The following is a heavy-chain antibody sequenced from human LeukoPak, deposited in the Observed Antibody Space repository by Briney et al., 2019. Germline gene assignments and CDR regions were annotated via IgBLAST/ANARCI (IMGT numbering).Heavy chain of an antibody. Sequence: SETLSLTCSVSGASVSSDYWTWIRQSPGRGLEWIGYTHYRGDINYHPSLKSRLTMSVDASSDQVSLKLSSVTAADAAVYYCGRNLGSGSDHWGQGTLVTVSS. V-gene: IGHV4-59*02. CDR2: THYRGDI. J-gene: IGHJ4*02. D-gene: IGHD3-10*01. CDR1: GASVSSDY. CDR3: GRNLGSGSDH.